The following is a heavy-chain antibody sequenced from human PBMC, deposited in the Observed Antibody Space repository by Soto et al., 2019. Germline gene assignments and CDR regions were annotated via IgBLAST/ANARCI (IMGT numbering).Heavy chain of an antibody. CDR3: ARGGGSSSYAAFDY. V-gene: IGHV3-11*06. D-gene: IGHD6-6*01. J-gene: IGHJ4*02. CDR2: ISSSSSYT. CDR1: GFTFSDYY. Sequence: PGGSLRLSCAASGFTFSDYYMSWIRQAPGKGLEWVSYISSSSSYTNYADSVKGRFTISRDNAKNSLYLQMNSLRAEDTAVYYCARGGGSSSYAAFDYWGQGTLVTVSS.